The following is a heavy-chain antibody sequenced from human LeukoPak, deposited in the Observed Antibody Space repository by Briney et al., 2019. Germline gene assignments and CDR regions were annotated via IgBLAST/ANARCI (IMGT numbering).Heavy chain of an antibody. D-gene: IGHD6-19*01. J-gene: IGHJ4*02. Sequence: SETLSLTCTVSGASITSYYWTWIRQPPGKGLEWIGYIYHTGNIKYNPSLNSRVTISIDTSKNQFSLKLSSVTAADTAVYYCARFGSGWWYNDYWGQGTLVTVSS. CDR3: ARFGSGWWYNDY. CDR2: IYHTGNI. V-gene: IGHV4-59*01. CDR1: GASITSYY.